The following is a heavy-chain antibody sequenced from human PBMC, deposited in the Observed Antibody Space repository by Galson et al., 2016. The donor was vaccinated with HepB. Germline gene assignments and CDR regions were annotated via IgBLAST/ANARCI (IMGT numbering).Heavy chain of an antibody. CDR3: ARGARFLHDLDF. CDR2: LRTARDHG. CDR1: GFTFSSDC. Sequence: YMLLSCAAYGFTFSSDCMTWVRPTPGKGLEWVSALRTARDHGYYADSVKGRFTISRDNSKSTLLLHTHSLRLEDTAVYYCARGARFLHDLDFWGQGTLVTVSS. V-gene: IGHV3-23*01. D-gene: IGHD5-24*01. J-gene: IGHJ4*02.